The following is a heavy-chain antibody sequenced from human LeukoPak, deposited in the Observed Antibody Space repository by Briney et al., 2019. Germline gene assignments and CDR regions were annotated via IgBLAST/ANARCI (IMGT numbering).Heavy chain of an antibody. V-gene: IGHV3-23*01. J-gene: IGHJ1*01. Sequence: PGGSLRLSCAASGFTFSSYGMHWVRQAPGKGLEWVSAISGSGGSTYYADSVKGRFTISRDNSKNTLYLQMNSLRAEDTAVYYCAKAAYSSGWNAYFQHWGQGTLVTVSS. CDR1: GFTFSSYG. CDR2: ISGSGGST. CDR3: AKAAYSSGWNAYFQH. D-gene: IGHD6-19*01.